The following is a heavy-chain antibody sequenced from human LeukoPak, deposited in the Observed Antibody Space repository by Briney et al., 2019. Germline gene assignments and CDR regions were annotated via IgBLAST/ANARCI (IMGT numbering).Heavy chain of an antibody. J-gene: IGHJ4*02. CDR3: ARDGSRGNLVTAPDY. CDR1: GFTFSSYA. D-gene: IGHD2-21*02. CDR2: ISGSGGST. V-gene: IGHV3-23*01. Sequence: GGSLRLSCAASGFTFSSYAMSWVRQAPGKGLEWVSAISGSGGSTYYADSVKGRFTISRDNSKNTLYLQMNSLRAEDTAVYYCARDGSRGNLVTAPDYWGQGTLVTVSS.